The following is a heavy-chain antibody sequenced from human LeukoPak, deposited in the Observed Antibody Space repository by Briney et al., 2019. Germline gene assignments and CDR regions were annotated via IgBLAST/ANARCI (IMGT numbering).Heavy chain of an antibody. CDR1: GRSISSGSYY. Sequence: SDTLSLTRTVFGRSISSGSYYWSWIRPPAGKGLGWIGSIYYSGSTYYNPSLKSRVTISVDTSKNQFSLKLTSVTAADTAVYYCARHKADYDILTGYSTPSYFDYWGQGTLVTVSS. V-gene: IGHV4-39*01. J-gene: IGHJ4*02. CDR2: IYYSGST. D-gene: IGHD3-9*01. CDR3: ARHKADYDILTGYSTPSYFDY.